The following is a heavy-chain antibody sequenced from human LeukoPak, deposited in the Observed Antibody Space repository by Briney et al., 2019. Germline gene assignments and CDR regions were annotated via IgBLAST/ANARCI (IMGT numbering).Heavy chain of an antibody. V-gene: IGHV1-69*13. CDR3: ARGQSSLGSPYYFDY. CDR2: IIPMYGRG. J-gene: IGHJ4*02. D-gene: IGHD3-16*01. CDR1: GGTFSSYA. Sequence: SVKVSCKASGGTFSSYAISWVRQAPGQGLEWMGGIIPMYGRGNYAQKFQGRVTITADESTSTVYMELRSLTSEDTAVYYCARGQSSLGSPYYFDYWGQGTLVTVSS.